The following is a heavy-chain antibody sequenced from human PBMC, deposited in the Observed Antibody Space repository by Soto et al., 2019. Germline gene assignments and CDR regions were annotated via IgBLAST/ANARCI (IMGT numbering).Heavy chain of an antibody. CDR2: ITGSGAGS. J-gene: IGHJ5*02. CDR3: ASAYSNIGPNDWFDP. CDR1: GFTFSSYA. Sequence: EVQLLESGGGWLQPGGSLRLSCAASGFTFSSYAMNWVRQAPGKGLEWVSGITGSGAGSYYSDSVKGRFTISRDNSKNPLFLQMNSLGAADTAVYYCASAYSNIGPNDWFDPWGQGTLVTVSS. D-gene: IGHD1-26*01. V-gene: IGHV3-23*01.